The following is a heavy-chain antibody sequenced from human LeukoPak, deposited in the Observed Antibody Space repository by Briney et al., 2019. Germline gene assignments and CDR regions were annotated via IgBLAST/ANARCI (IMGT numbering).Heavy chain of an antibody. CDR2: IYYSGST. CDR1: GGSISSSSYY. CDR3: ARGIAVLVY. D-gene: IGHD6-19*01. J-gene: IGHJ4*02. V-gene: IGHV4-39*01. Sequence: SETLSLTCTVPGGSISSSSYYWGWIRQPPGKGLEWIGSIYYSGSTYYNPSLKSRVTISVDTSKNQFSLKLSSVTAADTAVYYCARGIAVLVYWGQGTLVTVSS.